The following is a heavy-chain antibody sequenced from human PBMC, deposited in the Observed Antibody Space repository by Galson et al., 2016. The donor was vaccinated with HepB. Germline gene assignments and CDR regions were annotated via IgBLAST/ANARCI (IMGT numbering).Heavy chain of an antibody. CDR3: TRGPPQYYSDSSGYYLFDF. CDR1: GFTFGDHA. J-gene: IGHJ6*02. CDR2: IRSNPFGGTT. Sequence: SLRLSCAASGFTFGDHAMSWVRQAPGKGLEWVGFIRSNPFGGTTEYAASVKGRFTISRDDSKSIAYLQMNSLKTEDTAVYYCTRGPPQYYSDSSGYYLFDFWGQGTTVTISS. D-gene: IGHD3-22*01. V-gene: IGHV3-49*04.